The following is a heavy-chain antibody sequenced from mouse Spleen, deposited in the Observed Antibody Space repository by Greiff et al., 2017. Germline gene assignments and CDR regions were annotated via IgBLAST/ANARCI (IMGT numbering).Heavy chain of an antibody. CDR1: GFTFSDYG. D-gene: IGHD2-10*01. CDR3: ASAYYGNYGEYFDV. V-gene: IGHV5-17*01. CDR2: ISSGSSTI. Sequence: DVMLVESGGGLVKPGGSLKLSCAASGFTFSDYGMHWVRQAPEKGLEWVAYISSGSSTIYYADTVKGRFTISRDNAKNTLFLQMTSLRSEDTAMYYCASAYYGNYGEYFDVWGAGTTVTVSS. J-gene: IGHJ1*01.